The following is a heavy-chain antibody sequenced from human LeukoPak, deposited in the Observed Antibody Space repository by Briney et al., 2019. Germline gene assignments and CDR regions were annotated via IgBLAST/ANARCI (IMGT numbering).Heavy chain of an antibody. CDR3: ARRNYYYGMDV. J-gene: IGHJ6*02. CDR1: GGSISSSSYY. Sequence: SETLSLTCTVSGGSISSSSYYWGWIRQPPGKGLEWIGSIYYSGSTYYNPSLKSRVTISVDTSKNQFSLKLSSVTAADTAVYYCARRNYYYGMDVWGQGTTVTVSS. V-gene: IGHV4-39*01. CDR2: IYYSGST.